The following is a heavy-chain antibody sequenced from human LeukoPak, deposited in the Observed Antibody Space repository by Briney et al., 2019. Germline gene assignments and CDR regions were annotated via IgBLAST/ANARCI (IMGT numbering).Heavy chain of an antibody. CDR2: ISYDGRDK. D-gene: IGHD1-1*01. J-gene: IGHJ6*03. Sequence: GGSLRLSCAASGFTFISHAMHWVRQAPGKGLEWVAVISYDGRDKHYGDSVKGRFTISRGNSQNTLSLQMNSLTVEDTAVYYCARSSFPGNDGGYMDVWGKGTTVTVSS. V-gene: IGHV3-30*04. CDR1: GFTFISHA. CDR3: ARSSFPGNDGGYMDV.